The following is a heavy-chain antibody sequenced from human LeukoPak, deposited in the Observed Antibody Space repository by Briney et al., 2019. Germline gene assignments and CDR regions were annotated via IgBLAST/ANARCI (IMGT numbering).Heavy chain of an antibody. CDR3: ARFDPHSGHTNYFDH. CDR2: IYYSGST. CDR1: GGSISSYY. J-gene: IGHJ4*02. V-gene: IGHV4-59*01. D-gene: IGHD1-26*01. Sequence: PSETLSLTCTVSGGSISSYYWSWIRQPPGKGLEWIGYIYYSGSTNYNPSLKSRVTISVDTSKNQFSLILNSVTAADTAVYYCARFDPHSGHTNYFDHWGQGTLVTVSS.